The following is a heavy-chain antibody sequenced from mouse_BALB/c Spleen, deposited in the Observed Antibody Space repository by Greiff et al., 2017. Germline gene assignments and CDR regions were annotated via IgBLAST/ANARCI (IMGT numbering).Heavy chain of an antibody. CDR1: GYSFTGYF. D-gene: IGHD1-1*01. CDR2: INPYNGDT. CDR3: ARSDYGSSLAWFAY. Sequence: EVQLQQSGPELVKPGASVKISCKASGYSFTGYFMNWVMQSHGKSLEWIGRINPYNGDTFYNQKFKGKATLTVDKSSSTAHMELRSLASEDSAVYYCARSDYGSSLAWFAYWGQGTLVTVSA. V-gene: IGHV1-20*02. J-gene: IGHJ3*01.